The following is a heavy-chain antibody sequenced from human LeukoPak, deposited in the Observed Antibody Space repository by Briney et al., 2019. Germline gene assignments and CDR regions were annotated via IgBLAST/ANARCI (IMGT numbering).Heavy chain of an antibody. V-gene: IGHV4-39*07. Sequence: PSETLSLTCTVSGGSISSTNYYWGWIRQPPGKGLEWIGSIYYNGYTYYNPSLKSRVTISVDTSKDQFSLELSSVTAADTAVYYCARVDDFWSGNGWFDPWGQGTLVTVSS. CDR3: ARVDDFWSGNGWFDP. J-gene: IGHJ5*02. CDR2: IYYNGYT. CDR1: GGSISSTNYY. D-gene: IGHD3-3*01.